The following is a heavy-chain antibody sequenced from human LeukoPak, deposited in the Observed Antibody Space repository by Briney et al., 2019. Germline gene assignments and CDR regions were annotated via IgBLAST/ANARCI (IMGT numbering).Heavy chain of an antibody. CDR3: ARIRYCSSTRCYAGVHWFDH. Sequence: SETLSLTCTVAGGSISSYYWSWIRQPAGKGLEWIGRIYTSGSTNYNPSLKSRVTMSVDTSKNQFSLKLSSVTAADTAVYYCARIRYCSSTRCYAGVHWFDHWGQGTLVTVSS. CDR2: IYTSGST. CDR1: GGSISSYY. D-gene: IGHD2-2*01. V-gene: IGHV4-4*07. J-gene: IGHJ5*02.